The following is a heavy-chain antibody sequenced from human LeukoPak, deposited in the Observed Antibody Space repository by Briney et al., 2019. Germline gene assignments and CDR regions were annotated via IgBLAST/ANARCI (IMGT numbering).Heavy chain of an antibody. Sequence: GGSLRLSCAASGFTFSNYGMNWVRQAPGKGLEWVSYISSSSSTIYYADSVKGRFTISRDNAKNSLYLQVNSLRDEDTAVYYCARDRSEQWLVHAFDIWGQGTMVTVSS. V-gene: IGHV3-48*02. CDR3: ARDRSEQWLVHAFDI. D-gene: IGHD6-19*01. CDR2: ISSSSSTI. J-gene: IGHJ3*02. CDR1: GFTFSNYG.